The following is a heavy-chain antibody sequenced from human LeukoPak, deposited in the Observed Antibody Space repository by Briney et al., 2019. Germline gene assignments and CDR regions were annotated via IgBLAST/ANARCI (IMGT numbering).Heavy chain of an antibody. Sequence: PGGSLRLSCAASGFTFSSYEMNWVRQAPGKGLEWVSYISTSGSTKYYADSVKGRFTISRDDAKNSLYLQMNSLRPEDTALYYCAKRSAAGTVGYFDYWGQGTLVTVSS. CDR2: ISTSGSTK. J-gene: IGHJ4*02. CDR3: AKRSAAGTVGYFDY. CDR1: GFTFSSYE. D-gene: IGHD6-13*01. V-gene: IGHV3-48*03.